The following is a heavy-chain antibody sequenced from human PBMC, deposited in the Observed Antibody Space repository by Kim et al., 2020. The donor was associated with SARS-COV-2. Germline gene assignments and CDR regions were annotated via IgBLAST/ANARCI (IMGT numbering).Heavy chain of an antibody. V-gene: IGHV2-70*01. CDR1: GFSLSTSGMC. Sequence: SGPTLVNPTQTLTLTCTFSGFSLSTSGMCVSWIRQPPGKALEWLALIDWDDDKYYSTSLKTRLTISKDTSKNQVVLTMTNMDPVDTATYYCARIRHSSSWYRELDYWGQGTLVTVSS. D-gene: IGHD6-13*01. J-gene: IGHJ4*02. CDR2: IDWDDDK. CDR3: ARIRHSSSWYRELDY.